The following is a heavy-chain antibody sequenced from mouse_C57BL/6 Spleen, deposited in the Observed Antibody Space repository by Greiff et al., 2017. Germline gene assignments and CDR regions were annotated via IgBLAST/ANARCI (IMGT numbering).Heavy chain of an antibody. D-gene: IGHD1-1*01. CDR2: INPSNGGT. CDR1: GYTFTSYW. V-gene: IGHV1-53*01. CDR3: ARSHYYGEVYFDY. Sequence: QVQLQQPGTELVKPGASVKLSCKASGYTFTSYWMHWVKQRPGQGLEWIGNINPSNGGTNYNEKFKSKATLTVDKSSSTAYMQLSSLTSEDSAVYYGARSHYYGEVYFDYWGQGTTLTVSS. J-gene: IGHJ2*01.